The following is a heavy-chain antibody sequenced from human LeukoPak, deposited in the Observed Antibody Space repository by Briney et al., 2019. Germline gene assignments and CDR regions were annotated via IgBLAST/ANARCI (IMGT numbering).Heavy chain of an antibody. CDR1: GYTFTGYY. D-gene: IGHD6-25*01. J-gene: IGHJ4*02. V-gene: IGHV1-2*02. CDR3: ARVRVSVRAAVLDY. Sequence: ASVKVSCKASGYTFTGYYMHWVRQAPGQGLEWMGWINPNSGGTNYAQKFQGRVTMTRDTSISTAYMELSRLRSDDTAVYYCARVRVSVRAAVLDYWGQGALVTVSS. CDR2: INPNSGGT.